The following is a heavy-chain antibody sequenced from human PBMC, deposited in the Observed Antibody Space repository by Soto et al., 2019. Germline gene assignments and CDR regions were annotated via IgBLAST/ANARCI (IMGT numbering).Heavy chain of an antibody. Sequence: GGSLRLSCAASGFTYESYAMSWVRQAPGKGLEWVSGINSGGTVAHYADSVKGRFAISRDNSKNTLSLEMNSLRADDTGLYYCAISTGGFGGLFVVPSDYWGQGTLVTVPQ. D-gene: IGHD3-16*02. J-gene: IGHJ4*02. CDR2: INSGGTVA. CDR1: GFTYESYA. V-gene: IGHV3-23*01. CDR3: AISTGGFGGLFVVPSDY.